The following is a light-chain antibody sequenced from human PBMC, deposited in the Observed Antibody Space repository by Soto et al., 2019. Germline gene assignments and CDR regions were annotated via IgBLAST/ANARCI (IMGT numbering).Light chain of an antibody. CDR3: QQYNSYS. V-gene: IGKV1-5*01. J-gene: IGKJ1*01. CDR2: GAS. Sequence: DIQMTHSPSSLSASVGDRVTITCRASHSISSYLNWYQQKPGKAPKLLIYGASNLESGVPSRFGGSGSGTEFTLTISSLQPDDFATYYCQQYNSYSFGQGTKVDIK. CDR1: HSISSY.